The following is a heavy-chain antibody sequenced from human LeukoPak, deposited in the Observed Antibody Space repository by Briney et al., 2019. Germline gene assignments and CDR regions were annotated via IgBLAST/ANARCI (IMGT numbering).Heavy chain of an antibody. D-gene: IGHD3-9*01. V-gene: IGHV3-15*01. CDR3: TTDRDYDILTGYYQGGAFDI. J-gene: IGHJ3*02. Sequence: GGSLRLSCAASGFTFSNAWMSWVRQAPGEGLEWVGRIKSKTDGGTTDYAAPVKGRFTISRDDSKNTLYLQMNSLKTEDTAVYYCTTDRDYDILTGYYQGGAFDIWGQGTMVTVSS. CDR1: GFTFSNAW. CDR2: IKSKTDGGTT.